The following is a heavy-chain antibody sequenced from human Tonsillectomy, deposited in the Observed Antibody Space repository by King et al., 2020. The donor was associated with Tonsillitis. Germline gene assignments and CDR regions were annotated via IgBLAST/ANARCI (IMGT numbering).Heavy chain of an antibody. J-gene: IGHJ4*02. CDR1: GGSFSGYY. CDR3: ASSVQAYCGGEWSSLFKY. D-gene: IGHD2-21*01. V-gene: IGHV4-34*01. Sequence: VQLQQWGAGLLKPSETLSLTCAVYGGSFSGYYWSWIRQPPGKGLEWIGEINQSGSTNYNPSLKSRVTMSVDTSKNQLSLKLSSVTAADTAVYYCASSVQAYCGGEWSSLFKYWGQGTLVTVSS. CDR2: INQSGST.